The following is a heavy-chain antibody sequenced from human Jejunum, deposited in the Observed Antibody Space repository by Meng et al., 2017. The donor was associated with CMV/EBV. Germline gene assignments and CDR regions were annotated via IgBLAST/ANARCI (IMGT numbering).Heavy chain of an antibody. V-gene: IGHV4-4*07. J-gene: IGHJ4*02. D-gene: IGHD1-26*01. CDR3: ARGPGASTREGFDY. CDR1: GGSVNNYY. Sequence: QVALPESGPGLVKPSGTLSLTCPVPGGSVNNYYWSWIRQSAGKGLEWIGRFYSSDTYNYHPSLDSRVTMSLDTSKNQFSLNLRSVTAADTATYYCARGPGASTREGFDYWGLGTLVTVSS. CDR2: FYSSDTY.